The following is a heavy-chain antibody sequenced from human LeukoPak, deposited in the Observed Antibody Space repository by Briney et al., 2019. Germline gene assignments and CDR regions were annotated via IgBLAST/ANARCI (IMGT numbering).Heavy chain of an antibody. J-gene: IGHJ6*03. Sequence: SVKVSXKAFGGSFSSEAISWVRQAPGQGLEWMGGIIPIFGTANYAQKFQGRVTITTDESSSTAYMEVSSLRSEDTAVYYCARAQSGSYGYYYYMDVWGKGTTVTVSS. V-gene: IGHV1-69*05. D-gene: IGHD1-26*01. CDR3: ARAQSGSYGYYYYMDV. CDR2: IIPIFGTA. CDR1: GGSFSSEA.